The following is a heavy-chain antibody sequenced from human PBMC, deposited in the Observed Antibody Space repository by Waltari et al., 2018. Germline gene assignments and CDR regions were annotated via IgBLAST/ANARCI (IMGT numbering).Heavy chain of an antibody. V-gene: IGHV4-4*02. D-gene: IGHD2-15*01. CDR1: GDSISNNFF. CDR3: ASDRGRGLYLDS. CDR2: VHQSGRS. Sequence: QVQLQESGPALVKPSGTLSLTCTVLGDSISNNFFWSWVRQSPGKGLEWIGQVHQSGRSNYNPSLESRVTVSMDTSKNQFSLRVTSVTAADTAIYYCASDRGRGLYLDSWGQGTLVTVSP. J-gene: IGHJ4*02.